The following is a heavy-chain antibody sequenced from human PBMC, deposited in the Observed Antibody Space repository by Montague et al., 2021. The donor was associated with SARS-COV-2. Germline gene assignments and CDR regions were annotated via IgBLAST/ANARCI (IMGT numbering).Heavy chain of an antibody. Sequence: SLRLSCSASGFSFSSYGMHWVRQAPGKGLEWVAATWYDGSNKYYXDSVKGRYTISRDNSKNTLSLQMNSLRAEDTAVYYCAKDHQNYYGSGSYYNYYYNGMDVWGLGTTVTVSS. J-gene: IGHJ6*02. D-gene: IGHD3-10*01. V-gene: IGHV3-33*06. CDR1: GFSFSSYG. CDR2: TWYDGSNK. CDR3: AKDHQNYYGSGSYYNYYYNGMDV.